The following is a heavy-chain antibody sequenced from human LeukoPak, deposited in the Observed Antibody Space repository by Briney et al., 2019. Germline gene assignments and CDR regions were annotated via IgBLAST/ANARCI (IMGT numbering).Heavy chain of an antibody. J-gene: IGHJ1*01. CDR1: GFTFSSYA. Sequence: GGSLRLSCAASGFTFSSYAMSWVRQAPGKGLEWVSAISGSGGSTYYADSVKGRFTISRDDSKNTLYLQMNSLRAEDTAVYYSAKETYSSGWYLGDFQHWGQGTLVTVSS. D-gene: IGHD6-19*01. V-gene: IGHV3-23*01. CDR3: AKETYSSGWYLGDFQH. CDR2: ISGSGGST.